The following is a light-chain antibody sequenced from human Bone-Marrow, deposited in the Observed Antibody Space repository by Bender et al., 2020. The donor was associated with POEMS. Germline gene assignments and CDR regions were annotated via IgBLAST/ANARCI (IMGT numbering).Light chain of an antibody. V-gene: IGLV1-44*01. CDR3: AAWDAGLGGGV. CDR2: SDN. Sequence: QSVLTQPPSASGTPGQRVTISCSGSNSNIGTNAVNWYQQFPGTAPNLLILSDNQRPSGFPDRFYAFKSGASASLAISGLQSEDGADYYCAAWDAGLGGGVLGGGTKLTVL. J-gene: IGLJ3*02. CDR1: NSNIGTNA.